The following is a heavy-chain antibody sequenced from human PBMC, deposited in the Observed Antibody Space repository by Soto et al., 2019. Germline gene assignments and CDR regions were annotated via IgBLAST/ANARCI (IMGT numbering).Heavy chain of an antibody. Sequence: EVQLLQSGPEVKKAGESLKISCQASGYSFTAYWIAWVRQMPGQVLEWMGIIYPGDSQTRYSPSFQGRVTISADKSISTAYLQWTSLQASDTAMYYCTRDLDYGGDTDNFDPWGQGTLVTVSS. CDR1: GYSFTAYW. J-gene: IGHJ5*02. CDR2: IYPGDSQT. CDR3: TRDLDYGGDTDNFDP. D-gene: IGHD4-17*01. V-gene: IGHV5-51*03.